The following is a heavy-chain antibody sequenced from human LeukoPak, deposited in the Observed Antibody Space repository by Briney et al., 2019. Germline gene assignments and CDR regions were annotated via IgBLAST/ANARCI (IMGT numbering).Heavy chain of an antibody. V-gene: IGHV3-21*01. CDR1: GFTFSSYS. CDR2: ISSSSSYI. J-gene: IGHJ3*02. CDR3: AREKAYCSSTSCSGAFDI. Sequence: GGSLRLSCAASGFTFSSYSMNWVRQAPGKGLEWFSSISSSSSYIYYADSVKGRFTISRDNAKNSLYLQMNSLRAEDTAVYYCAREKAYCSSTSCSGAFDIWGQGTMVTVSS. D-gene: IGHD2-2*01.